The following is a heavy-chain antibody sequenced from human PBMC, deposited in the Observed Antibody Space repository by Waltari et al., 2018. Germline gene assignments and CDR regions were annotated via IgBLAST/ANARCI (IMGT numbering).Heavy chain of an antibody. CDR2: ISGSGGSK. J-gene: IGHJ3*02. Sequence: EVQLLESGGGLVQPGGSLRLSCAASGFTFSSYAMSWVRQAPGKGLAWVSAISGSGGSKYYSDSVKGRFTISRDNSKNTLYLQMNSLRAEDTAVYYCAKSERVTMIVVVITRLNAFDIWGQGTMVTVSS. CDR3: AKSERVTMIVVVITRLNAFDI. D-gene: IGHD3-22*01. CDR1: GFTFSSYA. V-gene: IGHV3-23*01.